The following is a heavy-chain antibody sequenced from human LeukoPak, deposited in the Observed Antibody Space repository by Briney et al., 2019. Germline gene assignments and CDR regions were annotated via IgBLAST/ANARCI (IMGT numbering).Heavy chain of an antibody. CDR2: ISSTGGTT. CDR3: AKNGDRGAYCTGGTCYPYFYYYMDV. V-gene: IGHV3-23*01. Sequence: GGTLRLSCAASGITFSSYGMGWVPQAPGKGLEWVSSISSTGGTTYYADSVKGRFTIARDNSKNTLYLQMNSLRAEDTAIYYCAKNGDRGAYCTGGTCYPYFYYYMDVWGKGTTVTI. CDR1: GITFSSYG. D-gene: IGHD2-15*01. J-gene: IGHJ6*03.